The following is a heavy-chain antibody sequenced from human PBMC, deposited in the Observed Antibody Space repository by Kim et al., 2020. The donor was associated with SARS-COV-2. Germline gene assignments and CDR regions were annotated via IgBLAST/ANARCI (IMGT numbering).Heavy chain of an antibody. V-gene: IGHV3-49*03. D-gene: IGHD3-3*01. CDR1: GFTFGDYA. CDR3: TRGITIFGVVAPTGGMDV. CDR2: IRSKAYGGTT. J-gene: IGHJ6*02. Sequence: GGSLRLSCTASGFTFGDYAMSWFRQAPGKGLEWVGFIRSKAYGGTTEYAASVKGRFTISRDDSKSIAYLQMNSLKTEDTAVYYCTRGITIFGVVAPTGGMDVWGQGTTVTVSS.